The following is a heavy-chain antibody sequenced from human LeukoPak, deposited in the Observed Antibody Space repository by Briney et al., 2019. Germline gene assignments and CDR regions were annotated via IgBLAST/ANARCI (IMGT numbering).Heavy chain of an antibody. V-gene: IGHV4-59*01. J-gene: IGHJ4*02. CDR3: TRGAGWLIDY. Sequence: SETLSLTCTVSEDSISDYYRGWIRQPPGKGLEWIGYFYNSGRSTYNPSLKSRVTISADTSKNHFSLKLNSVTTADTVVYYCTRGAGWLIDYWGQGILVTVSS. D-gene: IGHD3-16*01. CDR2: FYNSGRS. CDR1: EDSISDYY.